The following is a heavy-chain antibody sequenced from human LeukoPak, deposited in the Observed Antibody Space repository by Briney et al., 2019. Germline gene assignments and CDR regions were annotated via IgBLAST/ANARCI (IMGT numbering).Heavy chain of an antibody. Sequence: PSETLSLTCTVSGGSISSYYWSWIRQPPGKGLEWIGYIYYSGSTNYNPSLKSRVTISVDTSKNQFSLKLSSVTAADTAVYYCARVDYGSGSFPQFDPWGQGTLVTVSS. V-gene: IGHV4-59*01. D-gene: IGHD3-10*01. CDR1: GGSISSYY. CDR2: IYYSGST. J-gene: IGHJ5*02. CDR3: ARVDYGSGSFPQFDP.